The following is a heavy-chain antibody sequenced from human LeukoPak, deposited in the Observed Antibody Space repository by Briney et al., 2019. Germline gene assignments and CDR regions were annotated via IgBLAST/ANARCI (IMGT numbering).Heavy chain of an antibody. V-gene: IGHV3-30*18. D-gene: IGHD6-19*01. J-gene: IGHJ4*02. CDR1: GFTFSSYG. CDR2: ISYDGSNK. Sequence: TGGSLRLSCAASGFTFSSYGMHWVRQAPGKGLEWVAVISYDGSNKYYADSVKGRFTISRDNSKNTLYQQMNSLRAEDTAVYYCAKDGGGSGCADYWGQGTLVTVSS. CDR3: AKDGGGSGCADY.